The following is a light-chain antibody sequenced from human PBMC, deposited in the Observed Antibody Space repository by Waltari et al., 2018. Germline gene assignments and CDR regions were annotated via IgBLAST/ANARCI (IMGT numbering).Light chain of an antibody. CDR1: TNNIISDNH. CDR3: SSYTSSSTWV. CDR2: DVD. J-gene: IGLJ3*02. Sequence: QSALTQPASVSGSPGQSITISCTAATNNIISDNHASWYQQHPGNAPKVMIYDVDNRPSGVSHRFSGSRSGNTASLIISGLQAEDEADYYCSSYTSSSTWVFGGGTKLTVL. V-gene: IGLV2-14*03.